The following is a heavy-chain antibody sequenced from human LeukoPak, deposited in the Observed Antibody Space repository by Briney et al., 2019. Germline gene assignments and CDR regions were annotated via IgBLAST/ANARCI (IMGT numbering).Heavy chain of an antibody. J-gene: IGHJ4*02. D-gene: IGHD6-13*01. CDR2: IYYSGST. V-gene: IGHV4-59*08. CDR1: GGSINNYY. Sequence: PSETLSLTCTVSGGSINNYYWNWIRQPPGKGLEWIGYIYYSGSTIYNPSLRSRVTISVDTSQNQFSLKLTSVTAADTAVYYCARAPSGYHFDQWGQGTLVTVSS. CDR3: ARAPSGYHFDQ.